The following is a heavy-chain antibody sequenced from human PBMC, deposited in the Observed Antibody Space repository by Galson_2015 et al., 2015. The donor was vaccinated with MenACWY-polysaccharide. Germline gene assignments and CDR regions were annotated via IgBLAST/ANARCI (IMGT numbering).Heavy chain of an antibody. CDR3: ARGGKYYYDSSGYLNWFDL. CDR1: GYSFSSYD. V-gene: IGHV1-8*01. CDR2: MNHNSGNT. Sequence: SVKVSCKASGYSFSSYDINWVRQTTGQGLEWMGWMNHNSGNTGYAQKFQGRVTMTRNTSISIAYMELSSLRSEDTAVYYCARGGKYYYDSSGYLNWFDLWGQGTLVTVSS. D-gene: IGHD3-22*01. J-gene: IGHJ5*02.